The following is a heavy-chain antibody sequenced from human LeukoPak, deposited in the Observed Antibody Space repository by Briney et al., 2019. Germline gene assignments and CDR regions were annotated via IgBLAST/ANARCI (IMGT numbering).Heavy chain of an antibody. CDR2: INHSGGT. Sequence: SETLSLTCAVYGGSLSRYYWTWIRQPPGKGLEWIGEINHSGGTHYNSSLKSRVTISLDTSKNQFSLKLHSVTAADTAVYYCARVGKNDFWKESFVLPDPYWYFDLWGRGSLVTVSS. D-gene: IGHD3-3*01. J-gene: IGHJ2*01. CDR1: GGSLSRYY. CDR3: ARVGKNDFWKESFVLPDPYWYFDL. V-gene: IGHV4-34*01.